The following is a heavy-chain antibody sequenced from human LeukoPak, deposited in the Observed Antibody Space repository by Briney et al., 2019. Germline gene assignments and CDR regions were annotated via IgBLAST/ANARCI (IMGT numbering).Heavy chain of an antibody. D-gene: IGHD6-6*01. Sequence: PGGSLRLSCAASGFTFSSYGMHWVRQAPGKGLEWVAVISYDGSNKYYADSVKGRFTISRDNSKNTLYLQMNSLRAEDTAVYYCAKDRYSSSEFDYWGQGTLVTVSS. CDR1: GFTFSSYG. J-gene: IGHJ4*02. CDR3: AKDRYSSSEFDY. CDR2: ISYDGSNK. V-gene: IGHV3-30*18.